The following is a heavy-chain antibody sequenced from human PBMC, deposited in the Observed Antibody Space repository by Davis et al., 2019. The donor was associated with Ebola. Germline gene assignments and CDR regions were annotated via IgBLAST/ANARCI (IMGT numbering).Heavy chain of an antibody. CDR3: AKSWYNYGFDF. V-gene: IGHV3-7*01. Sequence: PGGSLRLSCAASGFTFSSYWMTWVRQAPGKGLEWVANIKQDGSEKYYVDSVKGRFTISRDNAKNSLYLQMNSLRAEDTAVYYCAKSWYNYGFDFWGQGTLVTVSS. CDR2: IKQDGSEK. CDR1: GFTFSSYW. D-gene: IGHD5-18*01. J-gene: IGHJ4*02.